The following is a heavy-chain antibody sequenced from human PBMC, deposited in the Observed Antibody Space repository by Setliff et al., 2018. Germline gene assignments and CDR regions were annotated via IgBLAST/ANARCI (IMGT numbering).Heavy chain of an antibody. Sequence: ASVKVSCKASGYTFTGYGVSWVRQAPGQGLEWVGWISPYNGNTYYAPKFQGRFIMTADTSTTTAYMELRSLISDDTAVYYCSRLVRFCTRTTCQRLSGDDYWGQGALVTVSS. D-gene: IGHD2-8*01. CDR1: GYTFTGYG. CDR3: SRLVRFCTRTTCQRLSGDDY. CDR2: ISPYNGNT. V-gene: IGHV1-18*01. J-gene: IGHJ4*02.